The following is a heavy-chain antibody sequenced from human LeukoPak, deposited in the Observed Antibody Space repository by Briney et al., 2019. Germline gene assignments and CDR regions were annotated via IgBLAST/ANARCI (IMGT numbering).Heavy chain of an antibody. CDR2: IYTSGST. D-gene: IGHD1-26*01. Sequence: PSETLSLTCAVYGGSFSGYYWSWIRQPPGKGLEWIGYIYTSGSTYYNPSLKSRVTISVDTSKNQFSLKLTSVTAADTAVYYCARGGSYTMVKNYWGQGTLVTVSS. CDR3: ARGGSYTMVKNY. J-gene: IGHJ4*02. V-gene: IGHV4-4*09. CDR1: GGSFSGYY.